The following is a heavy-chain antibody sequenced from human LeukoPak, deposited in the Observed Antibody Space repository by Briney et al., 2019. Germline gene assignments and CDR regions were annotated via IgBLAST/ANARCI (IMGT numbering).Heavy chain of an antibody. CDR1: GFTFSAYW. CDR2: IKQDGSDK. V-gene: IGHV3-7*01. J-gene: IGHJ6*02. D-gene: IGHD3-16*02. CDR3: TRDYRGKDV. Sequence: GGSLRLSCAASGFTFSAYWMSWVRQAPGKGLEWVANIKQDGSDKFYADSMKGRFTISRDNAKNSVYLQMDSLRVEDTAVYFCTRDYRGKDVWGRGTTVTVSS.